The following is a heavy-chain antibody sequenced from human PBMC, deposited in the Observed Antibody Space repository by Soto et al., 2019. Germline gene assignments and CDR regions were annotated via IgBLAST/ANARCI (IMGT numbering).Heavy chain of an antibody. J-gene: IGHJ3*02. Sequence: GGSLRLSCAASGFTVSSNYMSWVRQAPGKGLEWVSVIYSGGSTYYADSVKGRFTISRDNSKNTLYLQMNSLRAEDPAVYYCARDATYYDFWTGRGAPQDAFNIWGQGKMFTFS. CDR3: ARDATYYDFWTGRGAPQDAFNI. D-gene: IGHD3-3*01. CDR2: IYSGGST. CDR1: GFTVSSNY. V-gene: IGHV3-66*01.